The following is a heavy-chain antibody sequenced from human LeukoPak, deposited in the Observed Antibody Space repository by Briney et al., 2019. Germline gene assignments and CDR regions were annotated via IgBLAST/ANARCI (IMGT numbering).Heavy chain of an antibody. J-gene: IGHJ4*02. D-gene: IGHD1-26*01. CDR2: ISSSSSYI. Sequence: AGGSLRLSCAASGFTFSSYSMNWVRQAPGEGLEWVSSISSSSSYIYYADSVKGRFTISRDNAKNSLYLQMNSLRAEDTAVYYCARDGTGELLDYWGQGTLVTVSS. CDR1: GFTFSSYS. CDR3: ARDGTGELLDY. V-gene: IGHV3-21*01.